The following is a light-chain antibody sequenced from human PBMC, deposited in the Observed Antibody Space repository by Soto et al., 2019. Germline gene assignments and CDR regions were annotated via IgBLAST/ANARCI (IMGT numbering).Light chain of an antibody. Sequence: QSALTQDASVSGSPGQLITISCTGTSSDVGGYNFVSWYQQYPGKAPKLMIYDVSSRPSGVSNRFSGSKSGNTASLTISGLQADDEADYYCSSYTTSDTLVFGTGTKLTVL. CDR1: SSDVGGYNF. J-gene: IGLJ1*01. V-gene: IGLV2-14*03. CDR3: SSYTTSDTLV. CDR2: DVS.